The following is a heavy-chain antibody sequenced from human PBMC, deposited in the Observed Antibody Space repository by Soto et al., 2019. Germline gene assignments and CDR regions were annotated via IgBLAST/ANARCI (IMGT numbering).Heavy chain of an antibody. Sequence: GFLRLSCTASGFSLSSYGMHWVRQAPGKGPEWVAFISADGNEDFYTDSVKGRFTISRDTPKNRLYLKMKSLRPEDTAVYHCAKRLGNDVFDIWGQGTTVTV. CDR3: AKRLGNDVFDI. CDR1: GFSLSSYG. D-gene: IGHD7-27*01. CDR2: ISADGNED. V-gene: IGHV3-30*18. J-gene: IGHJ3*02.